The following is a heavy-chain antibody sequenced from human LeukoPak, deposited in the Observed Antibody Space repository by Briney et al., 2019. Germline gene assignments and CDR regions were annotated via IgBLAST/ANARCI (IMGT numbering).Heavy chain of an antibody. D-gene: IGHD5-18*01. CDR1: GDTFSSYA. J-gene: IGHJ3*02. CDR3: ARGGTAMVTEYDAFDI. Sequence: SVKVSCKASGDTFSSYAISWVRQAPGQGLEWMGGIIPIFGTANYAQKFQGRVTITADKSTSTAYMELSSLRSEDTAVYYCARGGTAMVTEYDAFDIWGQGTMVTVSS. CDR2: IIPIFGTA. V-gene: IGHV1-69*06.